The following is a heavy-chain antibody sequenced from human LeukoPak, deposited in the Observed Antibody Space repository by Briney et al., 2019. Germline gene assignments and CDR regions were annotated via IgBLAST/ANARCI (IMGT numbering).Heavy chain of an antibody. Sequence: GGSLRLSCAASGFTFSSYGMHWVRQAPGKGLEWVAVISYDGSNKYYADSVKGRFTIYRDNSKNTLYLQMNSLRAEDTAVYYCAKDLGRVVVAATRGYFQHWGQGTLVTVSS. D-gene: IGHD2-15*01. V-gene: IGHV3-30*18. J-gene: IGHJ1*01. CDR2: ISYDGSNK. CDR3: AKDLGRVVVAATRGYFQH. CDR1: GFTFSSYG.